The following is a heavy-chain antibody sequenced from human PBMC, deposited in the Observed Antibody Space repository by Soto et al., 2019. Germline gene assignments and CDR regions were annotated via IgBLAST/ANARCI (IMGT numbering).Heavy chain of an antibody. Sequence: EAQLVESGGGLVQPGESLRLSCAASGFTFSYYWMHWVRQAPGKGLVWVSRIHSHGSSTTYAESVKGRFTISRDNASNRMYLQMNSLRAEDTAVYYCARGDRGAFDLWGQGTVLTVSS. CDR2: IHSHGSST. V-gene: IGHV3-74*01. CDR1: GFTFSYYW. CDR3: ARGDRGAFDL. J-gene: IGHJ3*01. D-gene: IGHD1-26*01.